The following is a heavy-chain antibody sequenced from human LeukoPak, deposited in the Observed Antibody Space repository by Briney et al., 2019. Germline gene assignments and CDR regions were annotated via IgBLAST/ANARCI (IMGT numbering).Heavy chain of an antibody. Sequence: GASVKVSYKASGYTFTSYAMNWVRQAPGQGLEWMGWINTNTGNPTYAQGFTGRFVFSLDTSVSTAYLQISSLKAEDTAVYYCARFSSIAAVDYWAREPWSPSPQ. D-gene: IGHD6-13*01. CDR3: ARFSSIAAVDY. J-gene: IGHJ4*02. CDR1: GYTFTSYA. CDR2: INTNTGNP. V-gene: IGHV7-4-1*02.